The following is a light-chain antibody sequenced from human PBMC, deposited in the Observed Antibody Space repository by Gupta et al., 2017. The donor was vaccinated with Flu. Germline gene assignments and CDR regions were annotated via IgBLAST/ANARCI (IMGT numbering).Light chain of an antibody. CDR3: QQYVSPPRT. CDR1: QCVNRNY. J-gene: IGKJ1*01. Sequence: EILLTQSPRTLSLSPRESATLSCRASQCVNRNYLVWYQQKVGQAPRLLIYGASSRATGIPDRFSGSGSGTEFTLTISRLEPEDFAVYYCQQYVSPPRTFGQGTKVEIK. CDR2: GAS. V-gene: IGKV3-20*01.